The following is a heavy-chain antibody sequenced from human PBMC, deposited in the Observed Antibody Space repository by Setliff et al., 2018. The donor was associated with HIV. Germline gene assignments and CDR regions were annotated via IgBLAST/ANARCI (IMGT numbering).Heavy chain of an antibody. J-gene: IGHJ4*02. CDR1: GYTFTNYY. D-gene: IGHD3-3*01. V-gene: IGHV1-46*01. Sequence: VASVKVSCKASGYTFTNYYMHWVRQAPGQGLEWMGIINPSGGSTSYQQIFQGRVTMTRDTSTSTVYMKLSSLRSEDTAVYYCARGSPALIMREFYDFWSATRDAWDYWGQGTLVTVSS. CDR3: ARGSPALIMREFYDFWSATRDAWDY. CDR2: INPSGGST.